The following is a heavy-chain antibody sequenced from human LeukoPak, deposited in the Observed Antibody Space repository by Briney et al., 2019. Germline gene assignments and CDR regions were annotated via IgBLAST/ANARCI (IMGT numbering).Heavy chain of an antibody. D-gene: IGHD5-18*01. CDR3: ASLPHLGYSYANGDY. CDR1: GFTFSSYG. J-gene: IGHJ4*02. Sequence: PGRSLRLSCAASGFTFSSYGMHWVRQAPGKGLEWVAVIWYDGSNKYYADSVKGRFTISRDNAKNSLYLQMNSLRAEDTAVYYCASLPHLGYSYANGDYWGQGTLVTVSS. CDR2: IWYDGSNK. V-gene: IGHV3-33*03.